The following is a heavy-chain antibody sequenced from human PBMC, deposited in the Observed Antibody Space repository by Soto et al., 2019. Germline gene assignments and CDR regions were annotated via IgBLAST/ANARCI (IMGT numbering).Heavy chain of an antibody. CDR1: GYTFTSYG. J-gene: IGHJ4*02. Sequence: QVQLVQSGAEVKKPGAAVKVSCKASGYTFTSYGISWVRQAPGQGLEWMGWISAYNGNTNYAQKLQGRVTMTTDTSTSTAYMELRSLRSDDTAVYYCAREPPGGVEPSGGEVDYWGQGTLVTVSS. V-gene: IGHV1-18*01. CDR2: ISAYNGNT. D-gene: IGHD3-3*01. CDR3: AREPPGGVEPSGGEVDY.